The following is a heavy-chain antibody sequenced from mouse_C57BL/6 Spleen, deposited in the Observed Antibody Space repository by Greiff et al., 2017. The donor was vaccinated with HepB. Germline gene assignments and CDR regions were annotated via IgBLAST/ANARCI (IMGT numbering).Heavy chain of an antibody. D-gene: IGHD1-1*01. V-gene: IGHV1-18*01. J-gene: IGHJ3*01. CDR3: ARDYYGSHFAY. CDR2: INPNNGGT. CDR1: GYTFTDYN. Sequence: VQLQQSGPELVKPGASVKIPCKASGYTFTDYNMDWVKQSHGKSLEWIGDINPNNGGTIYNQKFKGKATLTVDKSSSTAYMELRSLTSEDTAVYYCARDYYGSHFAYWGQGTLVTVSA.